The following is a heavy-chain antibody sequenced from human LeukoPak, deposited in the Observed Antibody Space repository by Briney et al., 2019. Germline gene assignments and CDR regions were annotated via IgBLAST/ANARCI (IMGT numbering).Heavy chain of an antibody. CDR3: ARGMLGYCSSTSCYNDY. V-gene: IGHV4-38-2*02. J-gene: IGHJ4*02. CDR2: IYHSGST. Sequence: SETLSLTCTVSGYSISSGYYWGWIRQPPGKGLEWIGSIYHSGSTYYNPSLKSRVTISVDTPKNQFSLKLSSVTAADTAVYYCARGMLGYCSSTSCYNDYWGQGTLVTVSS. D-gene: IGHD2-2*02. CDR1: GYSISSGYY.